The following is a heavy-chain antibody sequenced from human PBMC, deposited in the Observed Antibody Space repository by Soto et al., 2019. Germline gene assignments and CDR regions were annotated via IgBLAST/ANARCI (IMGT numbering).Heavy chain of an antibody. J-gene: IGHJ6*02. D-gene: IGHD3-22*01. CDR3: ARHYYYDSSGYYYYYYGMDV. V-gene: IGHV1-18*01. CDR1: GYTFTSYG. CDR2: ISAYNGNT. Sequence: QVQLVQSGAEVKKPEASVKVSCKASGYTFTSYGISWVRQAPGQGLEWMGWISAYNGNTNYAQKLQGRVTMTTDTSTSTAYMELRSLRSDDTAVYYCARHYYYDSSGYYYYYYGMDVWGQGTTVTVSS.